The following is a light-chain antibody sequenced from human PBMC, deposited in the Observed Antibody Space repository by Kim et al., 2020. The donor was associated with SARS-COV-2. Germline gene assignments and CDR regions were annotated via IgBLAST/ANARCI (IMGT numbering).Light chain of an antibody. V-gene: IGKV1-17*01. Sequence: ASLGDRVTITCRASQGIRNDLGWYQQNPGRAPRRLIYGASSMQSGVPARFSGSGSGTEFTLTISSVQPEDFATYFCLQHSTYPIAFGQGTRLEIK. CDR3: LQHSTYPIA. CDR2: GAS. J-gene: IGKJ5*01. CDR1: QGIRND.